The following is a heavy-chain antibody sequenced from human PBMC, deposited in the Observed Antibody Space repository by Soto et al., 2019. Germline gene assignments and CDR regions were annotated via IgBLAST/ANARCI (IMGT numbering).Heavy chain of an antibody. CDR1: GFTFSTSG. CDR2: ISDDGSKK. CDR3: STGIATAVYYFDY. Sequence: GGSLRLSCAASGFTFSTSGMHWVRQAPGKGLEWVAVISDDGSKKYYADSVKGRFTISRDNSKNTLYLQMNSLKTEDTAVYYCSTGIATAVYYFDYWGQGTLVTVSS. D-gene: IGHD6-13*01. J-gene: IGHJ4*02. V-gene: IGHV3-30*03.